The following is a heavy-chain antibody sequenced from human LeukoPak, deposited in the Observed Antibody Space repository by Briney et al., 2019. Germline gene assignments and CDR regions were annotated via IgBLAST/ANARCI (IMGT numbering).Heavy chain of an antibody. Sequence: PSETLSLTCTVSGGSISRGSYYWSWIRQPAGKGLEWIGRIYTSGSTNYNPSLKSRVTISVDTSKNQFSLKLSSVTAADTAVYYCARDTYYYDSSGHYQIDYWGQGTLVTVSS. CDR3: ARDTYYYDSSGHYQIDY. D-gene: IGHD3-22*01. V-gene: IGHV4-61*02. CDR2: IYTSGST. CDR1: GGSISRGSYY. J-gene: IGHJ4*02.